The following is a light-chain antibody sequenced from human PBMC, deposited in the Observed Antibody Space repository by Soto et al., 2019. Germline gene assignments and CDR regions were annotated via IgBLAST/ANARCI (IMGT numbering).Light chain of an antibody. CDR3: QQRHMWPIT. CDR2: DAY. CDR1: QSFRGL. J-gene: IGKJ5*01. Sequence: EVVLTQSPVTLSLSPGERATLSCRASQSFRGLLAWYQQKPGQAPRLLIYDAYNRATGIPPRFSGSGSGTDFPLTISSLEPEDSAVYYCQQRHMWPITFGKGTRREIK. V-gene: IGKV3-11*01.